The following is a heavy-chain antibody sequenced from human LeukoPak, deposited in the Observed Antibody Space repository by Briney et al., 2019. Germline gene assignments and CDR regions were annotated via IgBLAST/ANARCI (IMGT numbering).Heavy chain of an antibody. CDR3: ARDPAARYYYDSSGYDY. J-gene: IGHJ4*02. CDR2: IYTSGST. V-gene: IGHV4-4*07. CDR1: GGSISSYY. D-gene: IGHD3-22*01. Sequence: SETLSLTCTVSGGSISSYYWSWIRQPAGKGLEWIGRIYTSGSTNYNPSLKSRVTISVDTSKNQFSLKLSSVTAADTAVYYCARDPAARYYYDSSGYDYWGQGTLVTVSS.